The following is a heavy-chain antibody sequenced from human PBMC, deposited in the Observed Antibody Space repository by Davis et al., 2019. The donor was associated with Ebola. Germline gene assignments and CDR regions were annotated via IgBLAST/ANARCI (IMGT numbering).Heavy chain of an antibody. D-gene: IGHD3-3*01. J-gene: IGHJ4*02. Sequence: PGGSLRLSCAASGFTFSSYTMHWVRQAPGKGLEWLAVISYDGSNKYYADSVKGRFTISRDNSQNTLYLQMNSLRAEDTAVYYCSRGPYDFWSGWENWGQGTLVTVSS. CDR2: ISYDGSNK. CDR3: SRGPYDFWSGWEN. V-gene: IGHV3-30-3*01. CDR1: GFTFSSYT.